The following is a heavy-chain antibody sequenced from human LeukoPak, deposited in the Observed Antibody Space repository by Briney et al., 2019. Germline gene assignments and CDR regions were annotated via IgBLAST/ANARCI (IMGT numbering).Heavy chain of an antibody. V-gene: IGHV4-61*02. Sequence: PSETLSLTCTVSGNSISSGDNYWSWIRQPAGKGLEWIGRIYTSGSTNYNPSLKSRVTISVDTSKNQFSLKLSSVTAADTAVYYCARGLGGGGSGRLSGYYMDVWGKGTTVTVSS. J-gene: IGHJ6*03. D-gene: IGHD2-15*01. CDR2: IYTSGST. CDR1: GNSISSGDNY. CDR3: ARGLGGGGSGRLSGYYMDV.